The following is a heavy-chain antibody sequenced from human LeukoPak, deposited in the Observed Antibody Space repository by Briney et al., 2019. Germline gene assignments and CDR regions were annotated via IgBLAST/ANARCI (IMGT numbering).Heavy chain of an antibody. CDR1: GFTFSSYG. D-gene: IGHD6-13*01. V-gene: IGHV3-33*08. CDR3: ARHGGSSWYHDYYYYYMDV. CDR2: IRYDGSNK. J-gene: IGHJ6*03. Sequence: PGGSLRLSCAASGFTFSSYGMHWVRQAPGKGLECVAFIRYDGSNKYYADSAKGRFTISRDNSKNTLYLQMNSLRAEDTAVYYCARHGGSSWYHDYYYYYMDVWGKGTTVTVPS.